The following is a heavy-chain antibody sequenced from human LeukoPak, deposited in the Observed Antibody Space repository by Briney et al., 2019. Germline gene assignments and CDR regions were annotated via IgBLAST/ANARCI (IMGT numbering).Heavy chain of an antibody. Sequence: SETLSLTCAVYGGSFSENNWSWVRQPPGKGLEWLGEINHSGSTSYNPSLKSRVTMSVDTSKNQFSLKQSSVTAADTAVYYCARGDWGSPDYYYMDVWGKGTTVTISS. CDR2: INHSGST. CDR3: ARGDWGSPDYYYMDV. J-gene: IGHJ6*03. CDR1: GGSFSENN. D-gene: IGHD7-27*01. V-gene: IGHV4-34*01.